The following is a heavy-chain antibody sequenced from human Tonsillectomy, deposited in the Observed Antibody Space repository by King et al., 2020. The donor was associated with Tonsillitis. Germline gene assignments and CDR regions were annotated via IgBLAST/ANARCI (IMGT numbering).Heavy chain of an antibody. J-gene: IGHJ4*02. D-gene: IGHD3-16*01. CDR1: GFTISSNY. V-gene: IGHV3-66*01. Sequence: VQLVESGRGLVQPGVSLRLSCAASGFTISSNYMSWVRQAPGKGLEGVSVIYSGGITYYEDFVKGRFTISRDNSKNTLYLEMNSLRSDDTAVYYCAREVWLNGDYFDYWVQGTLVTVSS. CDR2: IYSGGIT. CDR3: AREVWLNGDYFDY.